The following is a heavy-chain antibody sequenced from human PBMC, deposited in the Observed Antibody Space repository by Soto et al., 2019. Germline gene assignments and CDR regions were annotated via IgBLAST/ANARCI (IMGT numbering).Heavy chain of an antibody. CDR1: GYTFTSYA. CDR3: ARGGSLSRYYCDY. Sequence: ASVKVSCKASGYTFTSYAMHWVRQAPGQRLEWMGWINAGNGNTKYSQKFQGRVTITRDTSASTAYMELSSLRSEDTAVYYCARGGSLSRYYCDYWGQGTLVTVS. J-gene: IGHJ4*02. CDR2: INAGNGNT. V-gene: IGHV1-3*01. D-gene: IGHD1-26*01.